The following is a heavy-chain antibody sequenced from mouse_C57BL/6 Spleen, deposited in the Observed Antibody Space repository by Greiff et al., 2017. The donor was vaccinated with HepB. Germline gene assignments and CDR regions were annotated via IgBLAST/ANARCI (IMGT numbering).Heavy chain of an antibody. V-gene: IGHV1-26*01. Sequence: EXQLQQSGPELVKPGASVKISCKASGYTFTDYYMNWVKQSHGKSLEWIGDINPNNGGTSYNQKFKGKATLTVDKSSSTAYMELRSLTSEDSAVYYCARGYSNYVFDYWGQGTTLTVSS. CDR3: ARGYSNYVFDY. CDR2: INPNNGGT. J-gene: IGHJ2*01. CDR1: GYTFTDYY. D-gene: IGHD2-5*01.